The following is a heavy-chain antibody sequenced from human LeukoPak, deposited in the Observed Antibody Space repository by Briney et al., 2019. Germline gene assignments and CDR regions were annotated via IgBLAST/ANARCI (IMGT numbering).Heavy chain of an antibody. CDR3: ARGPHYYDSSGYYPT. CDR2: INHSGST. J-gene: IGHJ4*02. Sequence: SETLSLTCAVYGGSFSGYYWSWIRQPPGKGLEWIGEINHSGSTNYNPSLKSRVTISVDTSKNQFSLKLSSVTAADTAVYYCARGPHYYDSSGYYPTWGQGTLDTVSS. D-gene: IGHD3-22*01. V-gene: IGHV4-34*01. CDR1: GGSFSGYY.